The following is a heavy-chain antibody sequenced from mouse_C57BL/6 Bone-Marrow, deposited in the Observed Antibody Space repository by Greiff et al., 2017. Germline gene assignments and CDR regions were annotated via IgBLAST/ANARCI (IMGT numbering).Heavy chain of an antibody. Sequence: EVMLVESGAELVRPGASVKLSCTASGFNIKDDYMHWVKQRPEQGLEWIGWIDPENGDTEYASKFQGKATITADTSSNTAYLQLSSLTSEDTAVYYCTSNGGYYYAMDYWGQGTSVTVSS. D-gene: IGHD2-5*01. CDR1: GFNIKDDY. V-gene: IGHV14-4*01. J-gene: IGHJ4*01. CDR2: IDPENGDT. CDR3: TSNGGYYYAMDY.